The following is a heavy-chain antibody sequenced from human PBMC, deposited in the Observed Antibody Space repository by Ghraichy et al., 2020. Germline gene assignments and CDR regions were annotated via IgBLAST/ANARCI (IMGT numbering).Heavy chain of an antibody. CDR1: GGSFSGYY. CDR3: ARRVVNSTPSFPNWFDP. V-gene: IGHV4-34*01. CDR2: INHSGST. Sequence: SETLSLTCAVYGGSFSGYYWSWIRQPPGKGLEWIGEINHSGSTNYNPSLKSRVTISVDTSKNQFSLKLSSVTAADTAVYYCARRVVNSTPSFPNWFDPWGQGTLVTVSS. D-gene: IGHD6-6*01. J-gene: IGHJ5*02.